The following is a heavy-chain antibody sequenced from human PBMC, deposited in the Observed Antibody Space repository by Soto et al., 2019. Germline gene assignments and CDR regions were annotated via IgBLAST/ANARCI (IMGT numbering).Heavy chain of an antibody. CDR2: IIPIFGAA. V-gene: IGHV1-69*06. J-gene: IGHJ3*02. D-gene: IGHD6-13*01. CDR3: ASRSSWFDAFDI. Sequence: KASGGTFSSYAISWVRQAPGQGLEWMGGIIPIFGAANYAQKFQGRVTITADKSTSTAYMELSSLRSEDTAVYYCASRSSWFDAFDIWGQGTMVTVSS. CDR1: GGTFSSYA.